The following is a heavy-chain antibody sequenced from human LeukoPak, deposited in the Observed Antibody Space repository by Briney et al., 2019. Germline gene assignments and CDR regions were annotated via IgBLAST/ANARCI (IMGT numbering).Heavy chain of an antibody. Sequence: GGSLRLSCVASGFTFSSYWMSWVRQAPGKGLEWVANIKQDGSEKYYVDSVKGRFTISRDNAKNSLYLQMNSLRAEDTAVYYCARDSFGDALDYWGQGTLVTVSS. D-gene: IGHD4-17*01. CDR3: ARDSFGDALDY. CDR1: GFTFSSYW. J-gene: IGHJ4*02. V-gene: IGHV3-7*01. CDR2: IKQDGSEK.